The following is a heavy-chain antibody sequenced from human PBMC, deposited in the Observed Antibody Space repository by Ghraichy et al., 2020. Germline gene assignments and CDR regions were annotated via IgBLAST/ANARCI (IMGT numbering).Heavy chain of an antibody. J-gene: IGHJ4*02. CDR2: IYWNDEK. D-gene: IGHD3-22*01. CDR3: AHSRRYYDSSGYYSLIDF. V-gene: IGHV2-5*01. Sequence: SGPTLVKPTQTLTLTCTFSGFSLNSPGVGVGWIRQPPGKALEWLALIYWNDEKHYNTSLKSGLTITKDTSGNRVVLSRTNMDPGDTGTYYCAHSRRYYDSSGYYSLIDFWGPGTLVTVSS. CDR1: GFSLNSPGVG.